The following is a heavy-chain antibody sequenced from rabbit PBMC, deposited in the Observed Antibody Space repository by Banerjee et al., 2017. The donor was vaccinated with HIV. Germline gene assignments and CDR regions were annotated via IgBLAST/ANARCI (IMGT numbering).Heavy chain of an antibody. V-gene: IGHV1S45*01. CDR3: ARGYGGGYSGYVDHFNL. J-gene: IGHJ4*01. CDR2: INTSSGNT. Sequence: QEQLEESGGDLVKPEGSLTLTCTASGFSFSYKYVMCWVRQAPGKGLEWIACINTSSGNTVYATWAKGRFTISRTSSTTVALQMTSLTAADTATYFCARGYGGGYSGYVDHFNLWGQGTLVTVS. D-gene: IGHD7-1*01. CDR1: GFSFSYKYV.